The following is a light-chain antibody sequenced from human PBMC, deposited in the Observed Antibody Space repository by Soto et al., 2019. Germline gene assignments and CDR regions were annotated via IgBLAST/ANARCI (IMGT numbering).Light chain of an antibody. J-gene: IGLJ3*02. Sequence: QSVLTQPPSASGTPGQTVTISSSGSSSNIGSNYVFWYQHLPGTAPKLLIYGNNQRPSGVPDRFSGSRSDTSASLAISGLRPEDEADYYCAVWDDSLSGVVFGGGTQLTVL. CDR1: SSNIGSNY. CDR2: GNN. V-gene: IGLV1-47*01. CDR3: AVWDDSLSGVV.